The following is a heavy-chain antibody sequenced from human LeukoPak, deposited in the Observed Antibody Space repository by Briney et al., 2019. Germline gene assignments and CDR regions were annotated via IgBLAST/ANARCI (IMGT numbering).Heavy chain of an antibody. CDR3: ARGSTLIRGFDY. J-gene: IGHJ4*02. D-gene: IGHD3-10*01. CDR2: VFYSGSA. CDR1: GGSISSGDYY. Sequence: SETLSLTCTVSGGSISSGDYYWDWIRQHPEKSLEWIGYVFYSGSAYYNPSLKSRVTISVDTSKNQFSLKLSSVTAADTAVYYCARGSTLIRGFDYWGQGTLVTVSS. V-gene: IGHV4-31*03.